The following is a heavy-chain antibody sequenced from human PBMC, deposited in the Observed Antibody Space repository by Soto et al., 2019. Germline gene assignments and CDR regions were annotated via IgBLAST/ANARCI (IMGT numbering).Heavy chain of an antibody. D-gene: IGHD1-1*01. J-gene: IGHJ4*02. V-gene: IGHV3-23*01. CDR2: ISGSGATT. CDR1: GFIFSNYA. CDR3: TKGGIPRRYNIPKVDFDY. Sequence: PGGSLRLSCAASGFIFSNYAMSWVRQAPGRGLEWVSAISGSGATTYYPDSVKGRFPISRDNSKNTLYLQMNNLRADDTAVYYCTKGGIPRRYNIPKVDFDYWGQGSLFTVSS.